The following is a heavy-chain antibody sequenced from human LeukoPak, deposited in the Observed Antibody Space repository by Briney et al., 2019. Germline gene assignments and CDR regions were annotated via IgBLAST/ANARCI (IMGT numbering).Heavy chain of an antibody. CDR1: GFTFSSYG. V-gene: IGHV3-33*01. D-gene: IGHD3-10*01. Sequence: PGGSLRLSCAASGFTFSSYGMHWVRQAPGKGLEWVAVIWYDGCNKDYADSVKGRFTISRDNSKNTLYLQMNSLRAEDTAVYYCARDDGSGSYYTFDYWGQGTLVTVSS. CDR3: ARDDGSGSYYTFDY. CDR2: IWYDGCNK. J-gene: IGHJ4*02.